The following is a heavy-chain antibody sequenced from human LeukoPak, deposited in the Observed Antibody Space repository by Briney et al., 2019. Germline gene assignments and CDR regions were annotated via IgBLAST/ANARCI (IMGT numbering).Heavy chain of an antibody. D-gene: IGHD2-2*01. V-gene: IGHV3-30-3*01. CDR2: ISYNGNNK. J-gene: IGHJ3*02. CDR1: GFPFSSYA. Sequence: GGFLRLSCAASGFPFSSYAMHWVRQAPGKGLEWVALISYNGNNKYYADSVKGRFTISRDNSKNTLYLQMNSLRAEDTAVYYSARARYCSSISCRDAFDIWGQGTMVTVSS. CDR3: ARARYCSSISCRDAFDI.